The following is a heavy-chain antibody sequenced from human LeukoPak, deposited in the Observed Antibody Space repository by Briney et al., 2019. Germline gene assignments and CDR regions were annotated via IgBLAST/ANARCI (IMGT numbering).Heavy chain of an antibody. CDR2: ISAYNGNT. CDR1: GYTFTSYG. Sequence: ASVKVSCKASGYTFTSYGISWVRQAPGQGLEWMGWISAYNGNTNYAQKLQGRVTMTTDTSTSTAYMEVRSLRSDDTAVYYCARVSEFGGYVHYYYYYYGMDVWGQGTTVTVSS. V-gene: IGHV1-18*01. J-gene: IGHJ6*02. CDR3: ARVSEFGGYVHYYYYYYGMDV. D-gene: IGHD5-12*01.